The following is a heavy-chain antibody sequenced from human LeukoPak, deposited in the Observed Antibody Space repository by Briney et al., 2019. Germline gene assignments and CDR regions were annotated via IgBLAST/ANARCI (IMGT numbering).Heavy chain of an antibody. CDR3: AREGSGNYGLGGAFDI. CDR1: EITFTSYT. J-gene: IGHJ3*02. Sequence: PGRSLRLSCAASEITFTSYTMHWVRQAPGKGLEWVAVISYDGSNKYYADSVKGRFTISRDNSKNTLYLQMSSLRPEDTAVYYCAREGSGNYGLGGAFDIWGQGTMAIVSS. V-gene: IGHV3-30*15. CDR2: ISYDGSNK. D-gene: IGHD3-10*01.